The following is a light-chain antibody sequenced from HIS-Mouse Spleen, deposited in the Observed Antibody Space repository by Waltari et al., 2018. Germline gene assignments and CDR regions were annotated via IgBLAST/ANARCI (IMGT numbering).Light chain of an antibody. CDR3: QVWDSSSDHYV. V-gene: IGLV3-21*03. J-gene: IGLJ1*01. CDR1: TIGSNR. CDR2: DDS. Sequence: SYVLTPPPSVSVAPGTTARITCGRNTIGSNRVPWYQQKPGQAPVLVVYDDSARPPGIPERFSGSNSGNTATLTISRVEAGDEADYYCQVWDSSSDHYVFGTGTKVTVL.